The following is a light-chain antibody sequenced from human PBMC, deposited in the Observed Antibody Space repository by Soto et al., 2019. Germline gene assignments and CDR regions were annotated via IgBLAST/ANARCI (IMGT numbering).Light chain of an antibody. CDR3: QQYNHYSGLT. J-gene: IGKJ4*01. CDR2: DAS. Sequence: DIQMTQSPATLPPSVGVRVTITCRASQSITRWLAWYQQKPGEAPKLLIYDASSLESGVPSRFSGSGSGTEFTLTISSLQPDDFATYYCQQYNHYSGLTFGGGTKVDIK. V-gene: IGKV1-5*01. CDR1: QSITRW.